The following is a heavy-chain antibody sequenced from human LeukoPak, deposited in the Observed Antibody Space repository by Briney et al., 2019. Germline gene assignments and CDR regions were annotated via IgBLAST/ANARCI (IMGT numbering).Heavy chain of an antibody. J-gene: IGHJ4*02. V-gene: IGHV4-38-2*02. Sequence: SETLSLTCTVSGYSISSGYYWGWIRQPPGEGLEWIGSIHHSGSTNYNPSLKSRVTISVDTSKNQFSLKLSSVTAADTAVYYCARGFYDILTGVDYWGQGTLVTVSS. CDR1: GYSISSGYY. D-gene: IGHD3-9*01. CDR2: IHHSGST. CDR3: ARGFYDILTGVDY.